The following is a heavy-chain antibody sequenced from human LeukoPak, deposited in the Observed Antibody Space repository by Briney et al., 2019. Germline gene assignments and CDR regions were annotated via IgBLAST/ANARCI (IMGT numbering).Heavy chain of an antibody. D-gene: IGHD3-3*01. J-gene: IGHJ4*02. CDR3: ITDYGYYTSESYGGQ. Sequence: GGSLRLSCAVSGFSFTNVWMSWVRQPPGKGLEWVGRIKSNINGETTDYAAPVKRRFTISRDDSINTLYLQMNGLKTEDTAVYYCITDYGYYTSESYGGQWGQGTLVSVSS. CDR2: IKSNINGETT. V-gene: IGHV3-15*01. CDR1: GFSFTNVW.